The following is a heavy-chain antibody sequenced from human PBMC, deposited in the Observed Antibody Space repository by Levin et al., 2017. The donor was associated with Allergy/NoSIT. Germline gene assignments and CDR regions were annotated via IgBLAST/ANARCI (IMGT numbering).Heavy chain of an antibody. CDR1: GFTFSSYS. D-gene: IGHD3-3*01. CDR2: ISSSSSTI. J-gene: IGHJ6*02. V-gene: IGHV3-48*01. CDR3: ARVSVPTTIFGVVIVAYYYGMDV. Sequence: PGGSLRLSCAASGFTFSSYSMNWVRQAPGKGLEWVSYISSSSSTIYYADSVKGRFTISRDNAKNSLYLQMNSLRAEDTAVYYCARVSVPTTIFGVVIVAYYYGMDVWGQGTTVTVSS.